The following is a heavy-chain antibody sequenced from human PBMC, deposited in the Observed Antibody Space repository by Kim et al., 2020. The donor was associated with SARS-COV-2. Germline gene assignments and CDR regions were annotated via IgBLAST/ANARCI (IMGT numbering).Heavy chain of an antibody. V-gene: IGHV3-21*01. Sequence: YADSVPGRFTIARDSAKNSLFLQMNSLRREDTAIYYCARASLSNSFDSWGQGTLVTVSP. CDR3: ARASLSNSFDS. J-gene: IGHJ5*01.